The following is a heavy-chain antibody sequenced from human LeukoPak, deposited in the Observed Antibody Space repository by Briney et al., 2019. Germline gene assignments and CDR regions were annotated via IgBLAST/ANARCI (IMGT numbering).Heavy chain of an antibody. CDR2: IYYSGST. Sequence: SETLSLTCTVSGGSISSYYWSWIRQPPGKGLEWIGYIYYSGSTNYNPSLKSRVTISVDTSKNQFSLKLSSVTAADTAVYYCAKDPPAVTTDYWGQGTLVTVSS. D-gene: IGHD4-17*01. CDR3: AKDPPAVTTDY. CDR1: GGSISSYY. J-gene: IGHJ4*02. V-gene: IGHV4-59*01.